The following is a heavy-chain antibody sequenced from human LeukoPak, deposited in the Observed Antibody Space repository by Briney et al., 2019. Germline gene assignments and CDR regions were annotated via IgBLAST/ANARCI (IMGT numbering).Heavy chain of an antibody. D-gene: IGHD6-13*01. V-gene: IGHV4-39*07. CDR1: GGSISSSSYF. CDR3: VGDSSSWTSWFDP. Sequence: SETLSLTCTVSGGSISSSSYFWGWIRQPPGKGLEWIGSMHYSGSTYYNPSLKSRVTISVDTSKNQFSLRLSSVTAADTAVYYCVGDSSSWTSWFDPWGQGTLVTVSS. J-gene: IGHJ5*02. CDR2: MHYSGST.